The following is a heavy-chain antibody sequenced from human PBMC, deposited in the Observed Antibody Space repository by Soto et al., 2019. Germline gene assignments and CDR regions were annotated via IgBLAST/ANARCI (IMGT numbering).Heavy chain of an antibody. CDR3: AKDQDGSSFDY. CDR1: GFTFSSYA. Sequence: GESLKISCAASGFTFSSYAMSWVRQAPGKGLEWVSAISGSGGSTYYADSVKGRFTISRDNSKNTLYLQMNSLRAEDTAVYYCAKDQDGSSFDYWGQGTLVTVSS. D-gene: IGHD6-6*01. V-gene: IGHV3-23*01. J-gene: IGHJ4*02. CDR2: ISGSGGST.